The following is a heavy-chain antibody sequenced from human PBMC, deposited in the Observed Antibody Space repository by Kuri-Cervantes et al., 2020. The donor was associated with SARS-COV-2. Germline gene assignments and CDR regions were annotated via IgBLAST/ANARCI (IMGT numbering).Heavy chain of an antibody. CDR3: ARDGLLIAVADSGARDHFDH. V-gene: IGHV3-33*01. Sequence: GGSLRLSCAASGFTFSSYGMHWVRQAPGKGLEWVSVIWYDGSNKYYADSVKGRFTVSRDNSKNTLYLQMNRLRAEDTAVYYCARDGLLIAVADSGARDHFDHWGQGTLVTVSS. D-gene: IGHD6-13*01. CDR2: IWYDGSNK. J-gene: IGHJ4*02. CDR1: GFTFSSYG.